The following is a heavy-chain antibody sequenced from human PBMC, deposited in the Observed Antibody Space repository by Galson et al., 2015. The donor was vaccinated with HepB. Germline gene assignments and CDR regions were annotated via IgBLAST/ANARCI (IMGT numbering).Heavy chain of an antibody. J-gene: IGHJ4*02. Sequence: SVKVSCKASAFTFTDPSVQWVRQARGQRLEWLGWVVVGSGHTSYAQKFRERVNITRDMSTRTAYMELSSLTFEDTAVYFCAAGGYDDFDHWGQGTLVTVSS. CDR3: AAGGYDDFDH. CDR2: VVVGSGHT. D-gene: IGHD5-12*01. CDR1: AFTFTDPS. V-gene: IGHV1-58*01.